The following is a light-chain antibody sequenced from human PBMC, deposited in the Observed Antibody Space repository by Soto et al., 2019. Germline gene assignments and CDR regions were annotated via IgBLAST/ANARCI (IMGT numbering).Light chain of an antibody. CDR1: QSVNSDS. V-gene: IGKV3-20*01. Sequence: EIVLTQSPGTLSLSVGESVTLSCRASQSVNSDSLAWYQQKPGQSPRLLIYGASNRATGIPDRFSGSGSGTDFTLSISRVEPEDFTVYYCQQYGTSPPVTFDQGTRLEIK. CDR3: QQYGTSPPVT. CDR2: GAS. J-gene: IGKJ5*01.